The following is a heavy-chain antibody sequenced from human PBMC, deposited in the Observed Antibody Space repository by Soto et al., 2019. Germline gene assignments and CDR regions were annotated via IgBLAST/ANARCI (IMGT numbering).Heavy chain of an antibody. D-gene: IGHD2-2*01. CDR3: ARGAVVVVPAAAMGVDY. Sequence: EVQLVESGGGLVKPGGSLRLSCAASGFTFSNYSMNWVRQAPGKGLEWVSSISSSSSYIYYADSVKGRFTISRDNAKNSLYLQMNSLRAEDTAVYYCARGAVVVVPAAAMGVDYWGQGTLVTVSS. V-gene: IGHV3-21*01. CDR2: ISSSSSYI. J-gene: IGHJ4*02. CDR1: GFTFSNYS.